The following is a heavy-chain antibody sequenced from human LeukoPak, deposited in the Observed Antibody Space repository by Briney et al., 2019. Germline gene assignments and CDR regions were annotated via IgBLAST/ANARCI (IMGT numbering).Heavy chain of an antibody. J-gene: IGHJ6*03. CDR3: ARDTTGAYDILTGAVYYYYMDV. D-gene: IGHD3-9*01. CDR1: GFTFSDYY. Sequence: PGGSLRLSCAASGFTFSDYYMSWIRQAPGKGLEWVSYISSSGSTIYYADSVKGRFTISRDNAKNSLYLQMNSLRAEDTAVYYCARDTTGAYDILTGAVYYYYMDVWDKGTTVTVSS. CDR2: ISSSGSTI. V-gene: IGHV3-11*01.